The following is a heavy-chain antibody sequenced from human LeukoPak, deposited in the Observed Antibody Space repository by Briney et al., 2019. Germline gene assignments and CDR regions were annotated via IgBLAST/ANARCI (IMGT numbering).Heavy chain of an antibody. Sequence: PGVSLRLSCAASGFTVSAYAMAWVRQAPGKGLEWVSTICDDNPYYADSVKGRFAISTDNSKNTLYLQMNSLRVEDTAVYFCAARKVRGVWFYLDYWGQGTLVTVSS. CDR2: ICDDNP. CDR1: GFTVSAYA. V-gene: IGHV3-23*01. J-gene: IGHJ4*02. D-gene: IGHD3-10*01. CDR3: AARKVRGVWFYLDY.